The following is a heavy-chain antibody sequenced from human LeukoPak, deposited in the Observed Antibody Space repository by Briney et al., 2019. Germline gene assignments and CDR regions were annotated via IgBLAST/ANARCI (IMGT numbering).Heavy chain of an antibody. Sequence: GGSLRLSWAAAGFTFSSYWMSWVRQAPGKGLGWVANIKEDGSEKYYVDSVKGRFTISRDTAKNSLYLQMNSLRAEDTAVYYCARLMYYYGSGSYLYWGQGTLVTVSS. J-gene: IGHJ4*02. V-gene: IGHV3-7*01. D-gene: IGHD3-10*01. CDR2: IKEDGSEK. CDR3: ARLMYYYGSGSYLY. CDR1: GFTFSSYW.